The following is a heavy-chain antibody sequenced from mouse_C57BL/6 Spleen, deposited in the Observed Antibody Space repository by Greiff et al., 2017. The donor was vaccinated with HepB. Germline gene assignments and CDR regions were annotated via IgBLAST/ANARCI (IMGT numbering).Heavy chain of an antibody. CDR3: ARRGYGSSYVEAMDY. D-gene: IGHD1-1*01. CDR1: DYAFSSSW. V-gene: IGHV1-82*01. J-gene: IGHJ4*01. Sequence: QVQLKQSGPELVKPGASVKISCKASDYAFSSSWMNWVKQRPGKGLEWIGRIYPGDGDTNYNGKFKGKATLTADKSSSTAYMQLSSLTSEDSAVYFCARRGYGSSYVEAMDYWGQGTSVTVSS. CDR2: IYPGDGDT.